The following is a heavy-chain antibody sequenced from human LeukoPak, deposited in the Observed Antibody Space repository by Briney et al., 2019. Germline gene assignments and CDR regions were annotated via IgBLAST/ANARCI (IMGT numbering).Heavy chain of an antibody. CDR1: GYSISSGYY. D-gene: IGHD2-15*01. CDR2: IYHSGST. V-gene: IGHV4-38-2*02. Sequence: SETLSLTCTVSGYSISSGYYWGWIRQPPGKGLEWIGSIYHSGSTYYNPSLKSRVTISVDTSKNQFSLKLSSVTAADTAVYYCARGFSGGSWTVIDPWGQGTLVTVSS. CDR3: ARGFSGGSWTVIDP. J-gene: IGHJ5*02.